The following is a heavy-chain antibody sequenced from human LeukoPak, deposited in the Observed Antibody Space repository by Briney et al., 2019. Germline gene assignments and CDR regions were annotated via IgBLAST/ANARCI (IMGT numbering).Heavy chain of an antibody. Sequence: GESLKISCKGSGNSFTNYWIAWVRQMPGKGLEWMGIIYPGDSDTRYSPSFQGQVTISADKSISTAYLQWSSLKASDTAMYFCARPWDYSNNAFDIWGQGTMVTVSS. V-gene: IGHV5-51*01. CDR3: ARPWDYSNNAFDI. J-gene: IGHJ3*02. D-gene: IGHD4-11*01. CDR1: GNSFTNYW. CDR2: IYPGDSDT.